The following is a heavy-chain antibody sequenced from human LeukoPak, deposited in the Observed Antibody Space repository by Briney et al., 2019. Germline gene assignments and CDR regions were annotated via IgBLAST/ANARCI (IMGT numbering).Heavy chain of an antibody. CDR3: ARERGAPPYYYYYMDV. V-gene: IGHV4-31*03. J-gene: IGHJ6*03. D-gene: IGHD3-16*01. Sequence: PSQTLSLTCTVSGGSISSGGYYWSWIRQHPGKGLEWIGYIYYSGSTYYNPSLKSRVIISVDTSKNQFSLKLSSVTAADTAVYYCARERGAPPYYYYYMDVWGKGTTVTVSS. CDR1: GGSISSGGYY. CDR2: IYYSGST.